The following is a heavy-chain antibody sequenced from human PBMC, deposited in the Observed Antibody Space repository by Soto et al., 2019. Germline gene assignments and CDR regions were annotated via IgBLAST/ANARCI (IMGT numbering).Heavy chain of an antibody. CDR3: ARGETQQQRDY. J-gene: IGHJ4*02. D-gene: IGHD6-13*01. Sequence: QVQLQESGPGLVKASGTLSLTCAVSGYSITSVKWWSWILQPPGKGLQWIGEIYQSGSAKYNPSLKSRVIISVDKSKHQFSLKLSSVTAADTAVYYCARGETQQQRDYWGQGTLVTVSS. CDR2: IYQSGSA. V-gene: IGHV4-4*02. CDR1: GYSITSVKW.